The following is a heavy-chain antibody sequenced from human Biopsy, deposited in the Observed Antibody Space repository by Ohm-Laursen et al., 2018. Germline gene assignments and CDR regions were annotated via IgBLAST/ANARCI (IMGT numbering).Heavy chain of an antibody. J-gene: IGHJ4*02. CDR2: INPDTGGT. CDR1: GYNFTDFY. Sequence: SVKASCKASGYNFTDFYLHWVRQAPGQGLEWLGWINPDTGGTKYAQKFQGRVAMTRDTSISTAYLDLSSLGSEDTAVYYCAREKPFGASWGYWGQGTLVTVSS. D-gene: IGHD6-13*01. V-gene: IGHV1-2*02. CDR3: AREKPFGASWGY.